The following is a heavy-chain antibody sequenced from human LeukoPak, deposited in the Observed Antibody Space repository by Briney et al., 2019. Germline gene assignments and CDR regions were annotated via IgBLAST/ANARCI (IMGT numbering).Heavy chain of an antibody. CDR2: IYENDEK. D-gene: IGHD2-15*01. Sequence: SGPTLVNPTQTLTLTCTFSGYSFSSGGVGVGWIRQPPGGALEWLGVIYENDEKLYSSSLQNRLSITKDTSKNRVVLTMANMAPVDTATYYCAHRHRGVASDIWGQGTMVTVSS. V-gene: IGHV2-5*01. CDR1: GYSFSSGGVG. J-gene: IGHJ3*02. CDR3: AHRHRGVASDI.